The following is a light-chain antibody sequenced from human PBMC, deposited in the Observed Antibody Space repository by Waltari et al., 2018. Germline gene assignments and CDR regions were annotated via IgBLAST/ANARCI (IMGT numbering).Light chain of an antibody. V-gene: IGKV3-11*01. CDR2: HAS. Sequence: EIVLTQSPATLSLSPVERATLSCRASQSVSNFLAWYQQKPGQAPRLLIYHASKRATDIPDRFSGRGSGTDFTLTISSLEPGDSAVYYCQQRANWPPLTFGGGTRVEI. CDR1: QSVSNF. J-gene: IGKJ4*01. CDR3: QQRANWPPLT.